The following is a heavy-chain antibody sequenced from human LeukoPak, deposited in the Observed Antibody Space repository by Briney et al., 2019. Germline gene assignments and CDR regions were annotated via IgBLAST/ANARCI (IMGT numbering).Heavy chain of an antibody. CDR3: ARAGITGTLSDAFDI. Sequence: GGSLRLSCAASGFTFSSYGMHWVRQAPGKGLEWVAVIWYDGSNKYYADSVKGRFTISRDNSKNTLYLQMNSLRAEDTAVYYCARAGITGTLSDAFDIWGQGTMVTVSS. D-gene: IGHD1-20*01. J-gene: IGHJ3*02. CDR1: GFTFSSYG. V-gene: IGHV3-33*01. CDR2: IWYDGSNK.